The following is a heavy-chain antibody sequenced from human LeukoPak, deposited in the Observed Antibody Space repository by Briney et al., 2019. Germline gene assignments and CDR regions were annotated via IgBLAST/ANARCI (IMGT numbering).Heavy chain of an antibody. CDR3: ARRVVVAATRLKYNWFDP. Sequence: PSETLSLTCTVSGDSISSYYWSWIRQPPGKGLEWIGYVYYSGSTYYNPSLKSRVTISVDTSKNQFSLKLGSVTAADTAVYYCARRVVVAATRLKYNWFDPWGQGTLVTVSS. J-gene: IGHJ5*02. CDR2: VYYSGST. D-gene: IGHD2-15*01. V-gene: IGHV4-59*12. CDR1: GDSISSYY.